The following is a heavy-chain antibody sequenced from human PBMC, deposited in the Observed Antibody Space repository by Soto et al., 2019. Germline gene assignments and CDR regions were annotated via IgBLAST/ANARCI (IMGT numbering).Heavy chain of an antibody. Sequence: ASVKVSCKASGYTFTSYDINWVRQATGQGLGWMGWMNPNSGNTGYAQKFQGRVTMTRNTSISTAYMELSSLRSEDTAVYYCGGYYYDSSGYYYYYGMDVWGQGTTVTVSS. CDR3: GGYYYDSSGYYYYYGMDV. CDR1: GYTFTSYD. J-gene: IGHJ6*02. V-gene: IGHV1-8*01. D-gene: IGHD3-22*01. CDR2: MNPNSGNT.